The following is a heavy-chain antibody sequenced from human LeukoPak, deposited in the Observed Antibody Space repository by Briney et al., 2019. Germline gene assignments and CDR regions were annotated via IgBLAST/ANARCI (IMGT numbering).Heavy chain of an antibody. V-gene: IGHV3-30*04. J-gene: IGHJ4*02. CDR1: GFTFSSYA. CDR2: ISYDGSNK. D-gene: IGHD3-22*01. CDR3: ARGYDSSGYHFDS. Sequence: GGSLRLSCAASGFTFSSYAMHWVRQAPGKGLEWVAVISYDGSNKYYADSVKGRFTISRDNAKNSLYLQMNSLRAEDTAVYYCARGYDSSGYHFDSWGQGTLVTVSS.